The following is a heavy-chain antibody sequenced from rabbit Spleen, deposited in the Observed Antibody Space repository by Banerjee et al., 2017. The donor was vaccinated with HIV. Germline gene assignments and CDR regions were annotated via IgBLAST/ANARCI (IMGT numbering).Heavy chain of an antibody. V-gene: IGHV1S40*01. D-gene: IGHD1-1*01. J-gene: IGHJ4*01. Sequence: QSLEEFGGDLVKPGASLTLTCTASGFSLDSDYVMCWVRQAPGTGLEWIACINSVTYKSVYAKWAKGPFTISRTTSLNTVTLQMTRVTAADTATYFCARDLPGVIGWNFDLWGQGTLVTVS. CDR2: INSVTYKS. CDR1: GFSLDSDYV. CDR3: ARDLPGVIGWNFDL.